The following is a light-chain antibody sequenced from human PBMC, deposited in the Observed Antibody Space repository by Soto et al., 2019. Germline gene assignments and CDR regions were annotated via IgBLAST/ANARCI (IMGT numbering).Light chain of an antibody. CDR2: GAS. CDR3: QQYDKSLPPVT. CDR1: RSVSTS. Sequence: DIILTQSPAIVSVSPGERATLSCRASRSVSTSLAWYQHKHGQAPRLLIYGASTRVTDIPARFSGSGSGTDFTLTINYLKSEDFGVYYCQQYDKSLPPVTFGEGTKVEI. V-gene: IGKV3-15*01. J-gene: IGKJ4*01.